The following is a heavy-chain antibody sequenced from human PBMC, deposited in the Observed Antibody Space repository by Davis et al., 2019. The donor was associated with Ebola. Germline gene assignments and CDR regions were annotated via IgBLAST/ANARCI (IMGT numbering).Heavy chain of an antibody. CDR1: GGSFSGYY. CDR2: IYTSGST. CDR3: EANLDGYHLESPRSFDY. Sequence: PSEALSLTCAVYGGSFSGYYWSWIRQPAGKGLEWIGRIYTSGSTNYNPSLKSRVTISVDTSKNQFSLKLSSVTAADTAVYYCEANLDGYHLESPRSFDYWGQGTLVTVSS. J-gene: IGHJ4*02. V-gene: IGHV4-59*10. D-gene: IGHD5-24*01.